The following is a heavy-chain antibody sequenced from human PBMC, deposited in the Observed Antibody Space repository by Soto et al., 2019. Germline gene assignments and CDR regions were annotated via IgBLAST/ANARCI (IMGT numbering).Heavy chain of an antibody. J-gene: IGHJ4*02. D-gene: IGHD3-3*01. CDR1: GFTFSSYG. Sequence: PGGSLRLSCAASGFTFSSYGMHWVRQAPGKGLEWVAVIWYDGSNKYYADSVKGRFTISRDNSKNTLYLQMNSLRAEDTAVYYCARGSRYVGFLEWLSYFDYCGQGTLVTVSS. CDR3: ARGSRYVGFLEWLSYFDY. CDR2: IWYDGSNK. V-gene: IGHV3-33*01.